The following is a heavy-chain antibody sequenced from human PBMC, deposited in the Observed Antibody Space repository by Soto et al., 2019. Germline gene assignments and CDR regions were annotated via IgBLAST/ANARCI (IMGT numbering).Heavy chain of an antibody. D-gene: IGHD3-22*01. CDR3: ARGIDSSGYYYSPPLLDN. CDR2: IYSGGST. Sequence: PRLSCAASGFTVSRNYMSWVRQAPGKGLEWVSVIYSGGSTYYADSVKGRFTISRDNSKNTLYLQMNSLRAEDTAVYYCARGIDSSGYYYSPPLLDNWGRGTRGSVAS. CDR1: GFTVSRNY. V-gene: IGHV3-53*01. J-gene: IGHJ4*02.